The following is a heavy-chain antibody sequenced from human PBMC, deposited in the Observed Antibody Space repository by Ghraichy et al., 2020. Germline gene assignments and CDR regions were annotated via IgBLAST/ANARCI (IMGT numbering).Heavy chain of an antibody. CDR3: ARDWAIGVDIVATNDY. D-gene: IGHD5-12*01. J-gene: IGHJ4*02. CDR2: ISSSGSTI. CDR1: GFTFSDYY. V-gene: IGHV3-11*01. Sequence: GGSLRLSCAASGFTFSDYYMSWIRQAPGKGLEWVSYISSSGSTIYYADSVKGRFTISRDNAKNSLYLQMNSLRAEDTAVYYCARDWAIGVDIVATNDYWGQGTLVTVSS.